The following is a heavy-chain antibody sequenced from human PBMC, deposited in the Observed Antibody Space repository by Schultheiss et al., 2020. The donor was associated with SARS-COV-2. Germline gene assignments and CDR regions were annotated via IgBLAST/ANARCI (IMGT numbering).Heavy chain of an antibody. CDR3: ARSFSIPGGSVAGYFDH. V-gene: IGHV1-18*04. J-gene: IGHJ4*02. Sequence: ASVKVSCKASGYTFSNYDISWVRQAPGQGLEWMGRISGYSGDKKYAQKFQGRVIMTTDTSTDTAYMELRSLRSDDTAIYFCARSFSIPGGSVAGYFDHWGQGTLVTVSS. CDR1: GYTFSNYD. D-gene: IGHD6-19*01. CDR2: ISGYSGDK.